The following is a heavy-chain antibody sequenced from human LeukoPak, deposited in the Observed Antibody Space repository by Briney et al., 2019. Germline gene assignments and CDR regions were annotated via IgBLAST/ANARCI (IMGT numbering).Heavy chain of an antibody. CDR2: IRYDGSNK. CDR3: AKDMREWELPGEGYFDY. CDR1: GFTFSNYG. J-gene: IGHJ4*02. Sequence: GGSLRLFCAASGFTFSNYGMHWVRQAPGKWLEWVAFIRYDGSNKYYADSVKGRFTISRDNSKNTLYLQMNSLRAEDTAVYYCAKDMREWELPGEGYFDYWGQGTLVTVSS. V-gene: IGHV3-30*02. D-gene: IGHD1-26*01.